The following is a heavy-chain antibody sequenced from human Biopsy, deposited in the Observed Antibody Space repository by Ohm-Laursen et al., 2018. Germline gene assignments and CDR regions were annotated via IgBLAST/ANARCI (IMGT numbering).Heavy chain of an antibody. J-gene: IGHJ4*02. V-gene: IGHV3-23*01. D-gene: IGHD2-2*02. CDR3: AKGGYCTTSSCYMDLDY. CDR2: ISGSGGNT. Sequence: GSLRLSCSAPGFTFSGYAMNWVRQAPGKGLEWVSTISGSGGNTYYADSVRGRFTVSRDGSKSTLYLQMSSLSAEDTAFYYCAKGGYCTTSSCYMDLDYWGQGTLVTVSS. CDR1: GFTFSGYA.